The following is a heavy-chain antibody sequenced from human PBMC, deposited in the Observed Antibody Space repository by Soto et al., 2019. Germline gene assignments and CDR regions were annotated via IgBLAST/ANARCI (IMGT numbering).Heavy chain of an antibody. CDR1: GGSISSYY. CDR3: ARVMEYYYGSGNPVVRFDP. V-gene: IGHV4-59*01. Sequence: SETLSLTCTVSGGSISSYYWSWIRQPPGKGLEWIGYIYYSGSTNYNPSLKSRVTISVDTSKNQFSLKLSSVTAADTAVYYCARVMEYYYGSGNPVVRFDPWGQGTLVT. J-gene: IGHJ5*02. CDR2: IYYSGST. D-gene: IGHD3-10*01.